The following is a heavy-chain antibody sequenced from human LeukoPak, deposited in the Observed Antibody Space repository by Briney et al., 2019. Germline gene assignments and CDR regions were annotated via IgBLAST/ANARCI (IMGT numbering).Heavy chain of an antibody. CDR1: GFNFNNYL. J-gene: IGHJ4*02. D-gene: IGHD2-21*01. CDR3: ARALSD. CDR2: IKEDGCEK. Sequence: GGSLTLSCAASGFNFNNYLMHWVRQAPGKGVEWVANIKEDGCEKYYEGSVKGPCSISRDNAKNSLYLQMNSLRDEDTAVYYRARALSDWGQGTLVTV. V-gene: IGHV3-7*03.